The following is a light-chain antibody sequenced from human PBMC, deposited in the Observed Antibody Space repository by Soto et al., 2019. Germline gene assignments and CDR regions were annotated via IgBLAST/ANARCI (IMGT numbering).Light chain of an antibody. J-gene: IGKJ1*01. Sequence: AVQLTQSPSSLSASVGDRVTITCRASQDIRTELGWYQQRPGKAPSLLIYATSTLQSGVPSRFSGSGSGTDFTLTIPGLQPEDFATYYCLQDFNYPRTFGQGTKV. CDR2: ATS. V-gene: IGKV1-6*01. CDR3: LQDFNYPRT. CDR1: QDIRTE.